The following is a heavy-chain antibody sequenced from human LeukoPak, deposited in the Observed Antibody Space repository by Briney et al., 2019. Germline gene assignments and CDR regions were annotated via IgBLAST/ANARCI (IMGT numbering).Heavy chain of an antibody. Sequence: SETLSLTCTVSGGYISSGTNYWSWIRQPAGKGLEWIGRISTSGSTNYNPSLKSRVTMSVDTSKNQFSLNLSSVTAADTAVYYCARGSARMVANPLFDYWGRGTLVTVSS. J-gene: IGHJ4*02. CDR2: ISTSGST. CDR1: GGYISSGTNY. D-gene: IGHD5-12*01. CDR3: ARGSARMVANPLFDY. V-gene: IGHV4-61*02.